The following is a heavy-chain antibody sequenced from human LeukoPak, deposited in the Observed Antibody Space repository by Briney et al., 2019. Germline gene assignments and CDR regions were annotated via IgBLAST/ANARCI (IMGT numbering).Heavy chain of an antibody. J-gene: IGHJ4*02. CDR3: ATGYDSSGYYYTFDY. CDR2: IIPNSGGT. V-gene: IGHV1-2*02. CDR1: GYTFTGYY. D-gene: IGHD3-22*01. Sequence: ASVKVSCKAAGYTFTGYYMHWVRQAPGQGLEWMGWIIPNSGGTNYAQKFQGRVTMTEDTSTDTAYMELSSLRSEDTAVYYCATGYDSSGYYYTFDYWGQGTLVTVSS.